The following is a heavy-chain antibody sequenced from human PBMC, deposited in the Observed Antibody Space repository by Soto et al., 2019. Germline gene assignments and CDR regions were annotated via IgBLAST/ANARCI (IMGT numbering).Heavy chain of an antibody. CDR2: SSGVDRTKI. Sequence: EVQLVESGGASVQPGESLRLSCTGSGFRLSDYSMQWVRQAPGKGLEWVAYSSGVDRTKIFYAESVKGRFTVSRDDAKNSMYLQMNSLRADDSAVYYCTRGCVGTCWFEHWGQGALVTVSS. CDR1: GFRLSDYS. V-gene: IGHV3-48*04. D-gene: IGHD1-1*01. CDR3: TRGCVGTCWFEH. J-gene: IGHJ4*02.